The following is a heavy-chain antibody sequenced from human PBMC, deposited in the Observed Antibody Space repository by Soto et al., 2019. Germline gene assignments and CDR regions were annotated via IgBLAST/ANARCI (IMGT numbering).Heavy chain of an antibody. J-gene: IGHJ3*02. V-gene: IGHV4-30-4*08. CDR2: IYYSGST. CDR3: ARLRNHVDALDI. CDR1: GGIPSPGDYL. Sequence: ASENRCLPWTVSGGIPSPGDYLGSWIRQPPGKGLEWIGYIYYSGSTYYNPSLKSRVTISVDTSKNQFSLKLSSVTAADTAVYYCARLRNHVDALDIWGQGTMVTVSS.